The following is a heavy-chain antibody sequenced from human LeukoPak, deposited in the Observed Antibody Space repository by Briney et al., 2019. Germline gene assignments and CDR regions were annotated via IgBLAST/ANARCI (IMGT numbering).Heavy chain of an antibody. CDR2: INHSGST. CDR3: ARVRESSSSWYLGDKNYWFDP. D-gene: IGHD6-13*01. Sequence: SETLSLTCAVYGGSFSGYYWSWIRQPPGKGLEWIGEINHSGSTNYNPSLKSRVTISVDTSKNQFSLKLSSVTAADTAVYYCARVRESSSSWYLGDKNYWFDPWGQGTLVTVSS. J-gene: IGHJ5*02. CDR1: GGSFSGYY. V-gene: IGHV4-34*01.